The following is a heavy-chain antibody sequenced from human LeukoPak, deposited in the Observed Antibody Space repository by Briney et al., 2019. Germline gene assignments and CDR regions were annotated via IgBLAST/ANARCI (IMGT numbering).Heavy chain of an antibody. V-gene: IGHV3-23*01. Sequence: GGSLRLSCAASGFTFSSYAMNWVRQAPGRGLEWVSGISSSGGTTYYADSVKGRFTISRDNSKNTLYLQMNSLRAEDTAIYYCAKTAPFHFGFRGQGTLVTVSS. CDR1: GFTFSSYA. CDR2: ISSSGGTT. D-gene: IGHD6-25*01. CDR3: AKTAPFHFGF. J-gene: IGHJ4*02.